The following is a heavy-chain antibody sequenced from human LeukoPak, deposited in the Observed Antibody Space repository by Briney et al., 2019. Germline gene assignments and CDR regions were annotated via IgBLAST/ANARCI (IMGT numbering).Heavy chain of an antibody. CDR2: INPNSGGT. Sequence: ASVKVSCTASGYTFTGYYMHWVRQAPGQGLEWMGWINPNSGGTNYAQKFQGRVTMTRDTSISTAYMELSRLRSDDTAVYYCARDNDILTGYDYWGQGTLSPSPQ. CDR3: ARDNDILTGYDY. J-gene: IGHJ4*02. CDR1: GYTFTGYY. V-gene: IGHV1-2*02. D-gene: IGHD3-9*01.